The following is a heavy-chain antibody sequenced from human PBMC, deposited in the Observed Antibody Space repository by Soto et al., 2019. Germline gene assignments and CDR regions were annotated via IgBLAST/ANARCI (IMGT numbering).Heavy chain of an antibody. D-gene: IGHD3-16*01. J-gene: IGHJ4*02. CDR1: GGSVSGYY. V-gene: IGHV4-59*08. CDR3: ARHGGDGYNDFFDY. CDR2: VFYSGST. Sequence: SETLSLTCTVSGGSVSGYYWSWIRQPPGKGLEWIGYVFYSGSTNNNPSLKSRVTISVDTSKNQFSLMLSSVTAADTAVYYCARHGGDGYNDFFDYWGQGTLVTVSS.